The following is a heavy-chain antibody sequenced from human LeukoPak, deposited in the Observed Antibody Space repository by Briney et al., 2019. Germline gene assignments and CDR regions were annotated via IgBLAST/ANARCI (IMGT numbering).Heavy chain of an antibody. CDR2: IYYSGST. CDR1: GGSISSGGYY. D-gene: IGHD4-17*01. J-gene: IGHJ4*02. Sequence: SETLSLTCTVSGGSISSGGYYWSWIRQHPGKGLEWIGYIYYSGSTYYNPSLKSRVTISVDTSENQFSLKLSSVTAADTAVYYCARSPTVMVLFDYWGQGTLVTVSS. CDR3: ARSPTVMVLFDY. V-gene: IGHV4-31*03.